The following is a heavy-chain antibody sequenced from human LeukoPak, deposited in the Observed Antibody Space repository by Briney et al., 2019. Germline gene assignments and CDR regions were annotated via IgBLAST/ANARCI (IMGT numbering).Heavy chain of an antibody. D-gene: IGHD1-26*01. CDR2: ISSSSSYI. Sequence: GGSLRLSCAASGFTFSSYSMNWVRQAPGKGLEWVSSISSSSSYIYYADSVKGRFTISRDVSKNTLYLQMHSLRGDDTALYYCTRDPIVGATDWGQGTLVTVSS. V-gene: IGHV3-21*04. CDR1: GFTFSSYS. CDR3: TRDPIVGATD. J-gene: IGHJ4*02.